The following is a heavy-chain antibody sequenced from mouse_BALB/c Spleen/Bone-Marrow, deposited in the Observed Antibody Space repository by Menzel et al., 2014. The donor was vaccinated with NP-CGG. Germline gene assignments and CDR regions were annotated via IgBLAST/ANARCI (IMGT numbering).Heavy chain of an antibody. CDR1: GYSFTGYN. CDR2: IDPYYGGI. CDR3: ARSIEYRPLTY. D-gene: IGHD2-14*01. Sequence: EVKLMESGPELEKPGASVEISCKASGYSFTGYNMNWVKQTNGKSLEWIGNIDPYYGGISYNQKFKDKATLTVDRSSSTAYMQLKSLTSEDSAVYYCARSIEYRPLTYWGQGTLVTVSA. V-gene: IGHV1-39*01. J-gene: IGHJ3*01.